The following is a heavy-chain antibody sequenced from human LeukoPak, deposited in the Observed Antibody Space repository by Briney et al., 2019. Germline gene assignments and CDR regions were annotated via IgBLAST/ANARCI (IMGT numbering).Heavy chain of an antibody. CDR3: ATPTNTTGLSFDF. CDR2: IIPFFSTP. J-gene: IGHJ4*02. Sequence: SVKVSCKASGGTFASYTFAWVRQAPGQGLEWMGVIIPFFSTPNYAPQLQGRVTITTDESTTTAYMELSSLRSEDTAVYYCATPTNTTGLSFDFWGQGTPVTVSS. CDR1: GGTFASYT. D-gene: IGHD1-14*01. V-gene: IGHV1-69*05.